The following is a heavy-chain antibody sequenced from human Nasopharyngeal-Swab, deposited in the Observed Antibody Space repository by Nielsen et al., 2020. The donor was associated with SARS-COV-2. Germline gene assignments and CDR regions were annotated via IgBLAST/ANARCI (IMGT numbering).Heavy chain of an antibody. J-gene: IGHJ6*02. Sequence: ASVKVSCKASGYTFTSYGISWVRQAPGQGLEWMGWISAYNGNTNYAQKLQGRVTMTTDTSTSTAYMELRSLRSDDTAVYYCARGYGSGSYYAYYYYGMDVWGQGTTVAVSS. D-gene: IGHD3-10*01. V-gene: IGHV1-18*01. CDR1: GYTFTSYG. CDR2: ISAYNGNT. CDR3: ARGYGSGSYYAYYYYGMDV.